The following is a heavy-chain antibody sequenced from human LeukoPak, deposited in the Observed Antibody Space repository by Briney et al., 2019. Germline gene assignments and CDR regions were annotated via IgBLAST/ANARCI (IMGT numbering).Heavy chain of an antibody. D-gene: IGHD3-16*02. CDR1: GFTFSSYS. CDR3: ARDSGDYDYVWGSYRPTFDY. CDR2: ISSSSSTI. J-gene: IGHJ4*02. V-gene: IGHV3-48*01. Sequence: PGGSLRLSCAASGFTFSSYSMNWVRQAPGKGLEWVSYISSSSSTIYYADSVKGRFTISRDNAKNSLYLQMNSLRAEDTAVYYCARDSGDYDYVWGSYRPTFDYWGQGTLVTVSS.